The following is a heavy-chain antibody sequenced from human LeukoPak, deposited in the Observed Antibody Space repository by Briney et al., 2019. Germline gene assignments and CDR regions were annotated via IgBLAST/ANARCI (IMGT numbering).Heavy chain of an antibody. CDR1: GGSFSGYY. D-gene: IGHD6-25*01. V-gene: IGHV4-34*01. Sequence: SETLSLTCAVYGGSFSGYYWSWIRQPPGKGLEWIGEINHSGSTNYNPSLKSRVTISVDTSKNQFSLKLSSVTAADTAVYYCARPRKRAADDAFDIWGQGTMVTVSS. J-gene: IGHJ3*02. CDR2: INHSGST. CDR3: ARPRKRAADDAFDI.